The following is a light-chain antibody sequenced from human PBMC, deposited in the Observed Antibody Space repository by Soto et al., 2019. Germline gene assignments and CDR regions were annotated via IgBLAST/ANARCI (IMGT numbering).Light chain of an antibody. Sequence: QSVLTQPASVSGSPGQSITISCTGTSSDVGGYNYVSWYQQDPGKAPKLMIYDVNNRLSGVATRFSGSKSGNTASLTISGLQAEDEAYYHCSSYTSSSPLPVFGGGTQITAL. CDR3: SSYTSSSPLPV. V-gene: IGLV2-14*01. CDR1: SSDVGGYNY. J-gene: IGLJ2*01. CDR2: DVN.